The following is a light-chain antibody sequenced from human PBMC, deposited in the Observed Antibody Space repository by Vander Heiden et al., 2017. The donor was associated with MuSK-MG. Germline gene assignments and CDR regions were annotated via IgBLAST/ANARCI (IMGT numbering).Light chain of an antibody. CDR1: SSNIGAGFD. V-gene: IGLV1-40*01. CDR2: GNS. CDR3: QSYDGSLSGSVV. J-gene: IGLJ2*01. Sequence: QSVLTQPPSVSGAPGQRVTISCTGSSSNIGAGFDVHWYQQLPGKAPKLLIYGNSNRPSGVPDRFSGSTSGTSASLAITGLQAEDEADYYCQSYDGSLSGSVVFGGGTKLTVL.